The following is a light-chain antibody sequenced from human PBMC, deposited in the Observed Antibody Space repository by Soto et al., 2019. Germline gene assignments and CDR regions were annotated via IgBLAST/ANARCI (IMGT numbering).Light chain of an antibody. V-gene: IGLV2-11*01. J-gene: IGLJ1*01. CDR3: CSYAGSYTYV. CDR1: SSDVGGYNY. CDR2: DVT. Sequence: QSVLTQPRSVSGSPGQSVTISCTGTSSDVGGYNYVSWYQQHPGKAPKLMIYDVTQRPSGVPDRFSGSKSANTASLTISGLQAEAEADYYCCSYAGSYTYVFG.